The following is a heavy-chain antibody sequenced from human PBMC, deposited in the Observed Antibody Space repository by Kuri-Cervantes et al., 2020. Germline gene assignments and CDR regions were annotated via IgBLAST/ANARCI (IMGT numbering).Heavy chain of an antibody. Sequence: SETLSLTCTVSGGSISSYYWSWIRQPAGKGLEWIGRIYSSGSTNYNPSLKSRVTISVDKSKNQFSLKLSSVTAADTAFYYCARAQEGRPFDYWGQGTLVTVSS. D-gene: IGHD1-26*01. V-gene: IGHV4-4*07. CDR2: IYSSGST. CDR3: ARAQEGRPFDY. J-gene: IGHJ4*02. CDR1: GGSISSYY.